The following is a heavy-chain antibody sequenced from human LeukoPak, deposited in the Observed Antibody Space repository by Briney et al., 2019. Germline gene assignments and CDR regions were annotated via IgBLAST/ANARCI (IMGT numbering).Heavy chain of an antibody. D-gene: IGHD3-9*01. CDR1: GFTFSDYY. Sequence: SGGSLRLSCAASGFTFSDYYMSWIRQAPGKGLEWVSYISSSSSYTNYADSVKGRFTISRDNAKNSLYLQMNSLRAEDTAVYYCARSQRYFDWLPNGPFDYWGQGALVTVSS. V-gene: IGHV3-11*03. J-gene: IGHJ4*02. CDR2: ISSSSSYT. CDR3: ARSQRYFDWLPNGPFDY.